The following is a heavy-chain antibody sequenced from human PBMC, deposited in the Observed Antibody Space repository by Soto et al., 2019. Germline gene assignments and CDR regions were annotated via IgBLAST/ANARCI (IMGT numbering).Heavy chain of an antibody. CDR3: ARYRAAVAAPGEY. CDR2: IYHSGST. Sequence: QVQLQESGPGLVKPSGTLSLTCAVSGGSISSSNCWSWVRQPPGNGLEWIGEIYHSGSTNYNPSLKTRVTISIDRFKNRFSLKLSSVTAADTAVYYCARYRAAVAAPGEYWGQGTLVTVSS. CDR1: GGSISSSNC. V-gene: IGHV4-4*02. J-gene: IGHJ4*02. D-gene: IGHD6-19*01.